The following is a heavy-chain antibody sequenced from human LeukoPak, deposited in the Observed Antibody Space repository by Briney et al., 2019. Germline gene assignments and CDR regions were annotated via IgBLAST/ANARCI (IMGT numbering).Heavy chain of an antibody. CDR2: INEDGSEI. V-gene: IGHV3-7*01. J-gene: IGHJ4*02. CDR3: ARDRGYSSFDY. Sequence: PGGSLRLSCEASAFTFSSYWWSWVRQAPGKGLEWVAYINEDGSEINNVDSVNGRFTISRDNAKNLLFLQMNSLRVEDTAVYCCARDRGYSSFDYWGEGALGTVSS. D-gene: IGHD4-23*01. CDR1: AFTFSSYW.